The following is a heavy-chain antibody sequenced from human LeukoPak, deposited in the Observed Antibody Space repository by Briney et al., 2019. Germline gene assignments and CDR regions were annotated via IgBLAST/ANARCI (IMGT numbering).Heavy chain of an antibody. D-gene: IGHD5-18*01. CDR1: GGSINAYY. J-gene: IGHJ3*02. V-gene: IGHV4-59*08. CDR3: ARQPANTAAFDI. Sequence: PSETLSLTCTVSGGSINAYYCSWIRQPPGKGLEWIAYVRDNGENNYNPSLKSRVAISVDTANNQISLRLNFVTAADTAIYYCARQPANTAAFDIWGLGTMVTVSS. CDR2: VRDNGEN.